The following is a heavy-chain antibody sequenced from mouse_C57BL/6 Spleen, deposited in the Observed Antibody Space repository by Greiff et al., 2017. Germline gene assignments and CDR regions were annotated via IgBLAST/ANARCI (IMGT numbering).Heavy chain of an antibody. D-gene: IGHD1-1*01. CDR1: GYTFTSYW. CDR2: IDPSDSYT. Sequence: QVQLQQPGAELVMPGASVKLSCKASGYTFTSYWMHWVKQRPGQGLEWIGEIDPSDSYTNSNQQFKGKSTLTVAKSSSTAYMQLSSLTSEDSAVYYCARSTVDWYFDVWGTGTTVTVSS. V-gene: IGHV1-69*01. J-gene: IGHJ1*03. CDR3: ARSTVDWYFDV.